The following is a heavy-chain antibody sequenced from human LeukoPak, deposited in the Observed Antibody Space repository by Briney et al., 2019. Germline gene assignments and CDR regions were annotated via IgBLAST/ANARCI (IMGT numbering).Heavy chain of an antibody. V-gene: IGHV1-24*01. D-gene: IGHD3-22*01. CDR2: FDPEDGET. J-gene: IGHJ4*02. CDR3: ATSYYYDSSGYLDY. Sequence: ASLKVSCKVSGDTPTELSRHWVRQAPGKGLKWMGGFDPEDGETIYAQKFQGRVTMTEDTSTDTAYMELSSLRSEDTAVYYCATSYYYDSSGYLDYWGQGTLVPVSS. CDR1: GDTPTELS.